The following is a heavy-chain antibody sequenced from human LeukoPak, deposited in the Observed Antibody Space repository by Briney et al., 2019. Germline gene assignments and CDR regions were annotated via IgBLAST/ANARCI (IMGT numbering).Heavy chain of an antibody. D-gene: IGHD3-10*01. J-gene: IGHJ4*02. CDR3: ARRITIVRGSYYLDY. CDR2: IYPPDSDT. Sequence: GESLKISCKGSGYSFTNYWIGWVRRMPGKGLEWMGIIYPPDSDTRYSPSFQGQVTISADKSISTAYLQWSSLKASDTAMYYCARRITIVRGSYYLDYWGQGTLVTVFS. V-gene: IGHV5-51*01. CDR1: GYSFTNYW.